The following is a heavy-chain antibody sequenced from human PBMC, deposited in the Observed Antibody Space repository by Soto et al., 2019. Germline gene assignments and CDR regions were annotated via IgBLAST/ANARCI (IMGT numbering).Heavy chain of an antibody. J-gene: IGHJ4*02. CDR1: GGSISGPY. D-gene: IGHD6-13*01. Sequence: SETLSLTCTVSGGSISGPYWTWIRQSPGKGLEWLGYVYYTGSTNYSPSLRSRVSISVDTSKNEFSLKLSSVTAADTAVYFCARSGAVPGASIGYWGQGTLVTVSS. CDR3: ARSGAVPGASIGY. CDR2: VYYTGST. V-gene: IGHV4-59*11.